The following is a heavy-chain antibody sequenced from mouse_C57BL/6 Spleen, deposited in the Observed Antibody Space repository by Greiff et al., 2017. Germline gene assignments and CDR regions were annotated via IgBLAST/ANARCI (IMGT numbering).Heavy chain of an antibody. J-gene: IGHJ2*01. CDR2: IYPSDSET. CDR3: ARLHPYYFDY. CDR1: GYTFTSYW. Sequence: QVQLQQPGAELVRPGSSVKLSCKASGYTFTSYWMAWVKQRPGQGLEWIGNIYPSDSETHYNQKFKDKATLTVDKSSSTAYMQLSSLTSEDSAVYYCARLHPYYFDYGGQGTTLTVSS. V-gene: IGHV1-61*01.